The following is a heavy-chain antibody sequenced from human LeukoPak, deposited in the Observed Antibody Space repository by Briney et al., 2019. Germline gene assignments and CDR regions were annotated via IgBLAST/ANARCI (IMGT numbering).Heavy chain of an antibody. Sequence: ASVKVSCKASGYTFTGYGISWVRQAPGQGLEWMGWISAYNGNTNYAQKLQGRVTMTTDTSTSTAYMELRSLRSDDTAVYYCARAPSTGITIFGVVINKDYYYYYYMDVWGKGTTVTVSS. CDR1: GYTFTGYG. D-gene: IGHD3-3*01. CDR3: ARAPSTGITIFGVVINKDYYYYYYMDV. CDR2: ISAYNGNT. J-gene: IGHJ6*03. V-gene: IGHV1-18*01.